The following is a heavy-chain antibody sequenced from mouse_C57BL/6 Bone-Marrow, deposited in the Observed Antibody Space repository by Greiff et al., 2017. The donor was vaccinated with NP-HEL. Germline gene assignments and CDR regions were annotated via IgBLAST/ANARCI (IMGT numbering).Heavy chain of an antibody. Sequence: EVKLMESGPELVKPGASVKMSCKASGYTFTDYNMHWVKQSHGKSLEWIGYINPNNGGTSYNQKFKGKATLTVNKSSSTAYMELRSLTSEDSAVYYCARELRLRTYAMDYWGQGTSVTVSS. CDR1: GYTFTDYN. CDR2: INPNNGGT. CDR3: ARELRLRTYAMDY. D-gene: IGHD3-2*02. J-gene: IGHJ4*01. V-gene: IGHV1-22*01.